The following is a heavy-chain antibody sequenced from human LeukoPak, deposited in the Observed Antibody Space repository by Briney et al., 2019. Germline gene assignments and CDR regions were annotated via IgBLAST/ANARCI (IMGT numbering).Heavy chain of an antibody. D-gene: IGHD3-22*01. V-gene: IGHV1-18*01. CDR2: ISAYNGNT. CDR1: GYTFTSYG. CDR3: ARDGPAPYYYDSSGYYVVWYFDL. J-gene: IGHJ2*01. Sequence: ASLKVSCTASGYTFTSYGISWVRQAPGQGLELMGWISAYNGNTNYSQKLQGRVTMTTDTSTSTAYMELRSLRSDDTAVYYCARDGPAPYYYDSSGYYVVWYFDLWGRGTLVTVSS.